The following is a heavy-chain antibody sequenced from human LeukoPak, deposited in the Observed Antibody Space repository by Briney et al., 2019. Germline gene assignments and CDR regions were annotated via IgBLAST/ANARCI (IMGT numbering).Heavy chain of an antibody. CDR2: ISSSSSYI. D-gene: IGHD1-1*01. V-gene: IGHV3-21*01. Sequence: GGSLRLSCAASGFTFSSYSMNWVRQAPGKGLEWVSSISSSSSYIYYADSVKGRFTISRDNAKNSLYLQMNSLRAEDTAVYYCARGIRVNNWNPGHFDYWGQGTLVTVSS. J-gene: IGHJ4*02. CDR3: ARGIRVNNWNPGHFDY. CDR1: GFTFSSYS.